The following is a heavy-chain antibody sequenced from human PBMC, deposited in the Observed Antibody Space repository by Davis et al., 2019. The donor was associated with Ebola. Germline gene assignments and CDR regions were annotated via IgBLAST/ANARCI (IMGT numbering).Heavy chain of an antibody. CDR1: GFTFSSYG. J-gene: IGHJ6*02. Sequence: PGGSLRLSCAASGFTFSSYGMHWVRQAPGKGLEWVAVISYDGSNKYYADSVKGRFTISRDNSKNTLYLQMNSLRAEDTAEYYCAKEGAYYYGMDVWGQGTTVTVSS. D-gene: IGHD3-16*01. CDR2: ISYDGSNK. V-gene: IGHV3-30*18. CDR3: AKEGAYYYGMDV.